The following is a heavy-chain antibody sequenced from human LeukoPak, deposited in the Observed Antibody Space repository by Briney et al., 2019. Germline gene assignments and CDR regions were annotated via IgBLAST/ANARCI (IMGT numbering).Heavy chain of an antibody. D-gene: IGHD3-10*01. CDR1: GFTSSSCW. V-gene: IGHV3-7*05. Sequence: GGSLRLSCAASGFTSSSCWMTWVRQAPGKGLEWVANITQDGNEKYYVDSVKGRFSISRDNAKNSVYRQMNSLRAEDTAVYYCAKDTRSRGVPSAFDIWGQGTMVTLSS. J-gene: IGHJ3*02. CDR2: ITQDGNEK. CDR3: AKDTRSRGVPSAFDI.